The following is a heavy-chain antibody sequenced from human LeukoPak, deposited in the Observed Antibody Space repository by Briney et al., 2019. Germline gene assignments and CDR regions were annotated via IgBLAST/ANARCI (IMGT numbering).Heavy chain of an antibody. Sequence: ASVKVSCKASGYTFTSYGIGWVRQAPGQGLEWMGWISAYNGNTNYAQKLQGRVTMTTDTSTSTAYMELRSLRSDDTAVYYCARELSIAARRGRWFDPWGQGTLVTVSS. CDR3: ARELSIAARRGRWFDP. D-gene: IGHD6-6*01. CDR1: GYTFTSYG. CDR2: ISAYNGNT. J-gene: IGHJ5*02. V-gene: IGHV1-18*01.